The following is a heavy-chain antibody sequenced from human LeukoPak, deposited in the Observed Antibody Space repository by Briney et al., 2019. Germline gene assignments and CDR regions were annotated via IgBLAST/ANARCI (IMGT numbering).Heavy chain of an antibody. CDR3: ARPAANYCSGGSCYFDY. CDR2: ISSGSSYI. D-gene: IGHD2-15*01. Sequence: PGGSLRLSCAASGFAFSSYSMNWVRQAPGKGLEWVSSISSGSSYIYYADSVKGRFTISRDNAKNSLYLQMNSLRAEDTAVYYCARPAANYCSGGSCYFDYWGQGTLVTVSS. J-gene: IGHJ4*02. V-gene: IGHV3-21*01. CDR1: GFAFSSYS.